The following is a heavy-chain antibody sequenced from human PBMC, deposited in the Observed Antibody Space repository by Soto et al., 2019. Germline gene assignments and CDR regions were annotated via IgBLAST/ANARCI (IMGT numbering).Heavy chain of an antibody. CDR2: INHSGST. V-gene: IGHV4-34*01. J-gene: IGHJ6*02. D-gene: IGHD2-2*02. CDR3: SRAAIFFAKWVAHYYYYGMDV. Sequence: SETLSLTCTVYGGSFSGYYWNWIRQPPGKWLERIGEINHSGSTNYNPSLKSRVTISVDTSKNQYSLKLSSVTAADTAVYYCSRAAIFFAKWVAHYYYYGMDVWGQGXTVTVSS. CDR1: GGSFSGYY.